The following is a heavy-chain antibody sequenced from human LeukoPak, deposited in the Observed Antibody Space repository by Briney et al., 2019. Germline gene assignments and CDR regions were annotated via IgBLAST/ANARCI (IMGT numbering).Heavy chain of an antibody. V-gene: IGHV4-59*01. CDR2: IYYSGST. CDR3: ARTSSSWYSYYYGMDV. Sequence: SETLSLACTVSGGSISSYYWSSIRQPPGKGLEWNGYIYYSGSTNYNPSPKSRVTISVDTSKNQFSLKLSSVTAADTAVYYCARTSSSWYSYYYGMDVWGQGTTVTVSS. CDR1: GGSISSYY. J-gene: IGHJ6*02. D-gene: IGHD6-13*01.